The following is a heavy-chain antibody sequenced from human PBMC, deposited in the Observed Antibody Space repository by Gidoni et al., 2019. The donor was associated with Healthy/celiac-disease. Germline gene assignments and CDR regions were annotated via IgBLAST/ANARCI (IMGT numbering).Heavy chain of an antibody. Sequence: QVQLQESGPGLVKPSETLSLTCTVSGGSISSYYWTWIRQPPGMGLEWIGYIYYNGSTNYNPSLKSRVTISVDTAKKQFSLKLRSVTAADTAVYYCAREVEWEPPKNWFDPWGQGTLVTVSS. D-gene: IGHD1-26*01. CDR2: IYYNGST. J-gene: IGHJ5*02. V-gene: IGHV4-59*01. CDR1: GGSISSYY. CDR3: AREVEWEPPKNWFDP.